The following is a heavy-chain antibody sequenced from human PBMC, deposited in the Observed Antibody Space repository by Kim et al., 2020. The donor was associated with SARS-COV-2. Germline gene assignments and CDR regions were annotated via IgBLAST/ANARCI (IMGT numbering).Heavy chain of an antibody. CDR2: IDLRDSYT. Sequence: GESLKISCKGSGYSFTSHWISWVRQMPGKGLEWMGRIDLRDSYTTYSPSFQGHVTIAADKSIRTAYLQWTSLKAADNAIYYCARGGDYDYWGQGTLVTVSS. CDR3: ARGGDYDY. J-gene: IGHJ4*02. V-gene: IGHV5-10-1*01. CDR1: GYSFTSHW. D-gene: IGHD4-17*01.